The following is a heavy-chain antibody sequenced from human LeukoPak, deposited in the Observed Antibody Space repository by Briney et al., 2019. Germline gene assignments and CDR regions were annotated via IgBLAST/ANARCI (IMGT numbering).Heavy chain of an antibody. V-gene: IGHV3-64D*06. D-gene: IGHD2-15*01. Sequence: GGSLRLSCSASGFTFSTYAMYWVRQAPGKGLEYVSGISRNGASTYYADSVKGTFTISRDNSKNTLYLQMSSLRAEDTAVYFCVRGYSFGPYGMDVWGQGTTVTVSS. J-gene: IGHJ6*02. CDR1: GFTFSTYA. CDR3: VRGYSFGPYGMDV. CDR2: ISRNGAST.